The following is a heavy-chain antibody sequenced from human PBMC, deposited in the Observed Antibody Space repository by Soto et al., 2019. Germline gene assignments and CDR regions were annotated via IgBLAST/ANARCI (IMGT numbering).Heavy chain of an antibody. V-gene: IGHV4-34*01. Sequence: SETLSLPCAVYGGSFSGYYWSWIRQPPGKGLEWIGEINHSGRTNYNPSLKRRVTISVDTSKNQFSLKLSSVTAADTVFYYCARGPLDIVATIYWFDPWGQGTLVTVSS. CDR3: ARGPLDIVATIYWFDP. CDR2: INHSGRT. D-gene: IGHD5-12*01. J-gene: IGHJ5*02. CDR1: GGSFSGYY.